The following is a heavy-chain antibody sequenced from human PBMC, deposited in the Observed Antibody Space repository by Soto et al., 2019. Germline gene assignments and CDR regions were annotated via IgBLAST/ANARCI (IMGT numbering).Heavy chain of an antibody. CDR2: IIPIFGTA. V-gene: IGHV1-69*13. D-gene: IGHD2-2*01. CDR3: AGGGDIVVVPAAPGARDFDY. J-gene: IGHJ4*02. CDR1: GGTFSSYA. Sequence: ASVKVSCKASGGTFSSYAISWVRQAPGQGLEWMGGIIPIFGTANYAQKFQGRVTITADESTSTAYMELSSLRSEDTAVYYWAGGGDIVVVPAAPGARDFDYWGQGTLVTVSS.